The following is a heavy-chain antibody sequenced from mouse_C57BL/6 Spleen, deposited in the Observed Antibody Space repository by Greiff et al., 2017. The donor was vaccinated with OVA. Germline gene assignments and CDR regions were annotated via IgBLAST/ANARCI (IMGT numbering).Heavy chain of an antibody. J-gene: IGHJ2*01. V-gene: IGHV1-81*01. CDR2: IYPRSGNT. Sequence: QVQLQQSGAELARPGASVKLSCKASGYTFTSYGISWVKQRTGQGLEWIGEIYPRSGNTYYNEKFKGKATLTADKSSSTAYMELRSLTSEDSAVYVCAKAPITTVGAGRNYFDYWGQGTTLTVSS. CDR3: AKAPITTVGAGRNYFDY. D-gene: IGHD1-1*01. CDR1: GYTFTSYG.